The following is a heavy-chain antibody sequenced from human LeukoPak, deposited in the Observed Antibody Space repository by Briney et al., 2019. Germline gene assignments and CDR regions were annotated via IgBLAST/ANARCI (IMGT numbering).Heavy chain of an antibody. V-gene: IGHV1-69*05. D-gene: IGHD2-21*02. J-gene: IGHJ4*02. Sequence: SVKVSCKASGGTFSSYAISWVRQAPGQGLEWMGMIIPIFGTANYAQKFQGIVTITTDQSTSTAYMELSSLSSEDTAVYYCARGPSGGYCGGDCWPLFDYWGQGTLVTVSS. CDR3: ARGPSGGYCGGDCWPLFDY. CDR1: GGTFSSYA. CDR2: IIPIFGTA.